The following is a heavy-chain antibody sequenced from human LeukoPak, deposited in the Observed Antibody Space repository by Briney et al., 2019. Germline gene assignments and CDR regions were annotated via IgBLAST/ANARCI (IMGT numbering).Heavy chain of an antibody. CDR3: AGGPYSSSWYLFGY. V-gene: IGHV4-39*07. CDR2: IYYSGST. D-gene: IGHD6-13*01. CDR1: GGSISSSSYY. J-gene: IGHJ4*02. Sequence: PSETLSLTCTVSGGSISSSSYYWGWIRQPPGKGLEWIGSIYYSGSTYYNPSLKSRVTISVDTSKNQFSLKLSSVTAADTAVYYCAGGPYSSSWYLFGYWGQGTLVTVSS.